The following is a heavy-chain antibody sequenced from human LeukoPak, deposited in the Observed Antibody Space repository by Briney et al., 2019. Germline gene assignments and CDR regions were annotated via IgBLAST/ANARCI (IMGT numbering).Heavy chain of an antibody. CDR3: ARGLHIVVVTAYYYGMDV. Sequence: SQTLSLTCTVSGGSISSSSYYWGWIRQPPGKGLEWIGSIYYSGSTYYNPSLKSRVTISVDTSKNQFSLKLSSVTAADTAVYYCARGLHIVVVTAYYYGMDVWGQGTTVTVSS. V-gene: IGHV4-39*01. J-gene: IGHJ6*02. CDR1: GGSISSSSYY. CDR2: IYYSGST. D-gene: IGHD2-21*02.